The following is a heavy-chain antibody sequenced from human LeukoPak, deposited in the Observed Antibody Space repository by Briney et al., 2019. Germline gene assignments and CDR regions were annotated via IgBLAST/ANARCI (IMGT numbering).Heavy chain of an antibody. Sequence: ASVKVSCKASGYTFTSYDINWVRQATGQGLEWMGWMNPNSGNTGYAQKFQGRVTMTRNTSISTAYMELSSLRSEDTAVYYCARALNFDWFPPSGYWGQGTLVTVSS. D-gene: IGHD3-9*01. J-gene: IGHJ4*02. CDR3: ARALNFDWFPPSGY. CDR1: GYTFTSYD. CDR2: MNPNSGNT. V-gene: IGHV1-8*01.